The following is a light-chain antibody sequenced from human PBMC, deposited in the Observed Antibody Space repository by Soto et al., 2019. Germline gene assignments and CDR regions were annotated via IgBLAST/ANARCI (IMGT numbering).Light chain of an antibody. V-gene: IGKV3-15*01. CDR1: QSVSSN. CDR2: GAS. CDR3: QQYNNWPPWT. Sequence: DIVMTQSPATLSVSPGERATLSCRASQSVSSNLAWYQQEPGQAPRLLIYGASTRATGIPARFSGSGSGTDFTLTISSLQSEDFAVYYCQQYNNWPPWTFGQGTKV. J-gene: IGKJ1*01.